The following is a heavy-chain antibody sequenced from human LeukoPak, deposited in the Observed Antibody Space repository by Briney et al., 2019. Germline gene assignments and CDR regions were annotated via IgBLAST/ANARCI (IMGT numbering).Heavy chain of an antibody. V-gene: IGHV3-21*01. CDR2: ISSSSSYI. D-gene: IGHD3-10*01. Sequence: GGSLRLSCAASGFTFSSYSMNWVRQAPGKGLEWVSSISSSSSYIYYADSVKGRFTISRDNAKNSVYLQMNSLRDEDTAVYYCARAGYSSTGSGSYYLVYVYYFDYWGQGTLVTVSS. J-gene: IGHJ4*02. CDR3: ARAGYSSTGSGSYYLVYVYYFDY. CDR1: GFTFSSYS.